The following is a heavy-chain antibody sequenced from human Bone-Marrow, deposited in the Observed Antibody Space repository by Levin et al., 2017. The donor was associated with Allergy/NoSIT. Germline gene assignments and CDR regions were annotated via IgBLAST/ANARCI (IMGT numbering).Heavy chain of an antibody. CDR2: ISFNGKKK. CDR1: GFTFSSYD. V-gene: IGHV3-30*18. J-gene: IGHJ4*02. D-gene: IGHD1-1*01. Sequence: SGGSLRLSCAASGFTFSSYDMHWVRQAPGKGLEWVSFISFNGKKKKYAGSVKGRFTISRDNSKSTFYLQMNSLRTEDTAVYFCAKSSNFETDWGQGTLVTVSS. CDR3: AKSSNFETD.